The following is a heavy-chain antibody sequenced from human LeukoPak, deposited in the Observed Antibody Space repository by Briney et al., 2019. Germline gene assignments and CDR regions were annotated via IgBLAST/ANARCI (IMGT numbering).Heavy chain of an antibody. CDR1: GFTFSSYA. V-gene: IGHV3-30*04. J-gene: IGHJ4*02. CDR3: AKTMVRGVIFLLDY. CDR2: ISYDGSNK. D-gene: IGHD3-10*01. Sequence: PGGSLRLSCAASGFTFSSYAMHWVRQAPGKGLEWVAVISYDGSNKYYADSVKGRFTISRDNAKNSLYLQMNSLRAEDTAVYYCAKTMVRGVIFLLDYWGQGTLVTVSS.